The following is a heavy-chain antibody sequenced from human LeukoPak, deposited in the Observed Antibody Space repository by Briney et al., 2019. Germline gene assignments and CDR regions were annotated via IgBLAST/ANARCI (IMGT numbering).Heavy chain of an antibody. Sequence: GGSLRLSRAASGFTFSSYGMHWVRQAPGKGLEWVAFIQYDGSNKYYADSVKSRFTISRDNSKNTLYLQMNSLRAEDTAVYYCAKDSGLVYYYMDVWGKGTTVTVSS. CDR1: GFTFSSYG. D-gene: IGHD3-10*01. J-gene: IGHJ6*03. V-gene: IGHV3-30*02. CDR3: AKDSGLVYYYMDV. CDR2: IQYDGSNK.